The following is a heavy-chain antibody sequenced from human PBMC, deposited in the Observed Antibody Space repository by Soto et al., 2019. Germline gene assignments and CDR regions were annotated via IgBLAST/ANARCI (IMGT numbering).Heavy chain of an antibody. CDR1: GGSISSGGYY. J-gene: IGHJ3*02. CDR3: ARESFVCSCYYYPPPKGAFEI. V-gene: IGHV4-31*03. CDR2: IYYSGST. Sequence: SETLSLTCTVSGGSISSGGYYWSWIRQHPGKGLEWIGYIYYSGSTYYNPSLKSRVTISVDTSKNQFSLKLSSVTAADTAVYYCARESFVCSCYYYPPPKGAFEIWGQGTMVTVSS. D-gene: IGHD3-22*01.